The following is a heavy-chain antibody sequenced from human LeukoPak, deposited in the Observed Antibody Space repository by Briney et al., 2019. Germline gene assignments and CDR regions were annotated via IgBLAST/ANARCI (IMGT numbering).Heavy chain of an antibody. D-gene: IGHD6-13*01. V-gene: IGHV1-69*05. CDR2: IIPIYTTI. Sequence: GASVKVSCKASGGTFSNYAISWVRQAPGQGLEWMGGIIPIYTTIHYARKFQGRVTITTDESTSTAYMELSSLTSEDTAVYYCARGPRAAADDYWGQGTLVTVSS. CDR3: ARGPRAAADDY. CDR1: GGTFSNYA. J-gene: IGHJ4*02.